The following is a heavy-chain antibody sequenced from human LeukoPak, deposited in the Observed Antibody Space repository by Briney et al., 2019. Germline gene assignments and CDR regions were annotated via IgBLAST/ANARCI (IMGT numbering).Heavy chain of an antibody. V-gene: IGHV3-23*01. J-gene: IGHJ4*02. CDR3: AKGSPRTSWIY. D-gene: IGHD2-2*01. CDR1: GFTFSSSA. Sequence: GGSLRLSCAASGFTFSSSALSWVRQAPGKGLEWVSAISVSGGTTYHADSVKGRFSISRDNSKNTLYLQMNSLRGEDTAVYYCAKGSPRTSWIYWGQGTLVTVSS. CDR2: ISVSGGTT.